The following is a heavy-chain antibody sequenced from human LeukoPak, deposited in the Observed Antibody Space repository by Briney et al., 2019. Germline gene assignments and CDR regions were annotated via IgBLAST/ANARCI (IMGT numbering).Heavy chain of an antibody. CDR1: GFTFSDYY. CDR2: IYYSGST. CDR3: ARMVYGSGDV. V-gene: IGHV4-38-2*01. Sequence: GSLRLSCAASGFTFSDYYMSWIRQPPGKGLEWIGTIYYSGSTYYNPSLKSRVTISVDTSKNQFSLKLSSVTAADTAVYYCARMVYGSGDVWGKGTTVTVSS. D-gene: IGHD3-10*01. J-gene: IGHJ6*04.